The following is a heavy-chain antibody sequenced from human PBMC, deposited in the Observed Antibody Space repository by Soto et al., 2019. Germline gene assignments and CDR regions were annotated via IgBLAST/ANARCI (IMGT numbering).Heavy chain of an antibody. CDR2: ISAYNGNT. Sequence: VSVKVSCKASGYTFTSYGISWVRQAPGQGLEWMGWISAYNGNTNYAQKLQGRVTMTTDTSTSTAYMELRSLRSDDTAVYYCARPIYDFWSANGGQYYYYGMDVWGQGTTVTVSS. V-gene: IGHV1-18*01. CDR3: ARPIYDFWSANGGQYYYYGMDV. D-gene: IGHD3-3*01. CDR1: GYTFTSYG. J-gene: IGHJ6*02.